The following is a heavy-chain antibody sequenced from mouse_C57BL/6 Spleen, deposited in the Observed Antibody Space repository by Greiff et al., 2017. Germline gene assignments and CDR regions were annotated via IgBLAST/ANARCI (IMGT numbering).Heavy chain of an antibody. V-gene: IGHV1-82*01. D-gene: IGHD1-1*01. CDR2: IYPGDGDT. Sequence: VQLQQSGPELVKPGASVKISCKASGYAFSSSWMNWVKQRPGKGLEWIGRIYPGDGDTNYNGKFKGKATLTADKSSSTAYMQLSSLTSEDSAVYFCARGGSRYFDVWGTGTTVTVSS. J-gene: IGHJ1*03. CDR3: ARGGSRYFDV. CDR1: GYAFSSSW.